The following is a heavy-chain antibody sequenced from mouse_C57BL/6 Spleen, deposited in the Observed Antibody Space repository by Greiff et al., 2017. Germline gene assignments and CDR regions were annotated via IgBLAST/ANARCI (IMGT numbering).Heavy chain of an antibody. Sequence: QVQLQQPGAELVKPGASVKLSCKASGYTFTSYWMHWVKQRPGRGLEWIGRIDPNGGGTKYNEKFKSKATLTVDKPSSTAYRQLSSLTSGDSSVYYCARGNYGYDRSYWYFDVWGTGTTVTVSS. V-gene: IGHV1-72*01. D-gene: IGHD2-2*01. CDR1: GYTFTSYW. CDR2: IDPNGGGT. J-gene: IGHJ1*03. CDR3: ARGNYGYDRSYWYFDV.